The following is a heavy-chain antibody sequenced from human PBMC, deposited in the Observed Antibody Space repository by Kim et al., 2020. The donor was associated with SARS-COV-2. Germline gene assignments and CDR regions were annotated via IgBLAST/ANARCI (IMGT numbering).Heavy chain of an antibody. CDR1: GYTFTSYG. Sequence: ASVKVSCKASGYTFTSYGISWVRQAPGQGLEWMGWISAYNGNTNYAQKLQGRVTMTTDTSTSTAYMELRSLRSDDTAVYYCARDTLEYYDSSGYSEVPFDYRGQGTLVTVSS. J-gene: IGHJ4*02. CDR2: ISAYNGNT. D-gene: IGHD3-22*01. V-gene: IGHV1-18*01. CDR3: ARDTLEYYDSSGYSEVPFDY.